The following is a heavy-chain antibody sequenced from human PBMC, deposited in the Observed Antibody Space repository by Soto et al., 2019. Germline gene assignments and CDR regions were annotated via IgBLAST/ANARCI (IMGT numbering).Heavy chain of an antibody. CDR1: GDSISSSSFY. CDR3: ARRRIVPTTNFDY. D-gene: IGHD1-26*01. V-gene: IGHV4-39*01. J-gene: IGHJ4*02. CDR2: IFHTGAT. Sequence: PSETLSLTCTVSGDSISSSSFYWGWIRHPPGKGLEWIGHIFHTGATYQNPTLKSRLRMSVDTSRNQFSLNLSSVTATDTAVYYCARRRIVPTTNFDYWGQGTLVTVSS.